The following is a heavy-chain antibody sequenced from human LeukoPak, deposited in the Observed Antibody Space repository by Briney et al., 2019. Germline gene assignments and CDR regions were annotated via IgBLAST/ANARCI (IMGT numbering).Heavy chain of an antibody. CDR3: ARGEFGYYYYMDV. CDR1: GFTFSSYS. Sequence: GGSLRLSCAASGFTFSSYSMNWVRQAPGKGLEWVSSITSSSSYIYYADSVKGRFTISRDNAKNSLYLQMNSLRAEDTAVYYCARGEFGYYYYMDVWGKGTTVTVSS. J-gene: IGHJ6*03. V-gene: IGHV3-21*01. CDR2: ITSSSSYI. D-gene: IGHD3-3*01.